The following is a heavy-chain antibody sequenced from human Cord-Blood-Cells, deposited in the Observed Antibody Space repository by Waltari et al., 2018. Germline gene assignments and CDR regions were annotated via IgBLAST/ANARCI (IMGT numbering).Heavy chain of an antibody. Sequence: QVQLVQSGAEVKKPGSSVKVSCKASGGTFSSYATSWVRQAPGQGLEWMGGFIPIFGTANYAQKVQGRVTITADESTSTAYMELSSLRSEDTAVYYCARAFPHGYDYYYYYMDVWGKGTTVTVSS. CDR3: ARAFPHGYDYYYYYMDV. V-gene: IGHV1-69*01. CDR2: FIPIFGTA. J-gene: IGHJ6*03. D-gene: IGHD5-12*01. CDR1: GGTFSSYA.